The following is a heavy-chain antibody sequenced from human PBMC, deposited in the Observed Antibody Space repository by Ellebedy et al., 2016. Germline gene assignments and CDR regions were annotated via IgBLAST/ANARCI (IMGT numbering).Heavy chain of an antibody. J-gene: IGHJ4*02. CDR3: VHRTTVTSVDY. CDR2: IYWNDDK. D-gene: IGHD4-17*01. Sequence: SGPTLVKPTQTLTLTCTFSGFSLSTSRVTVGWVRQPPGEALEWLAFIYWNDDKRYSPSLKNRLTITKDTSKNQVVLTLTNVDPVDTATYYCVHRTTVTSVDYWGQGTLVTVSS. CDR1: GFSLSTSRVT. V-gene: IGHV2-5*01.